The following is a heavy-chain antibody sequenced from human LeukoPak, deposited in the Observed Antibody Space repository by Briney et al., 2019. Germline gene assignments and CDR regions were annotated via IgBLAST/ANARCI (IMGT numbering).Heavy chain of an antibody. CDR1: GGSISSYY. V-gene: IGHV4-59*01. D-gene: IGHD2-15*01. Sequence: SETLSLTCTVSGGSISSYYWSWIRQPAWKGLECIGYIYYSGSTNYNPSLKSRVTISVDTSKNQFSLKLSSVTAADTAVYYCARNTRYCSGGSCYGSYFDYWGQGTLVTVSS. CDR2: IYYSGST. J-gene: IGHJ4*02. CDR3: ARNTRYCSGGSCYGSYFDY.